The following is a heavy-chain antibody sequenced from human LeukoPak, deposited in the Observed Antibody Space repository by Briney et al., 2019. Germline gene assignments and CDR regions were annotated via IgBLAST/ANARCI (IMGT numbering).Heavy chain of an antibody. CDR2: INLDGSEI. CDR3: SFSLNF. V-gene: IGHV3-7*01. Sequence: AGGSLRLSCAASGFTFGTSWMDWVRQAPGKGLEWVANINLDGSEIYYVDSVKGRFTISRDNAKNSLYLQMNSLRAEDTAVYYCSFSLNFWGQGTLVTVSS. CDR1: GFTFGTSW. D-gene: IGHD3-16*02. J-gene: IGHJ4*02.